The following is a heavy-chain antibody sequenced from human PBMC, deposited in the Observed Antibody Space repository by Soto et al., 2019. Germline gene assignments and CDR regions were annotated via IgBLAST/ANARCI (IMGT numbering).Heavy chain of an antibody. CDR1: GFSLSTSGVG. V-gene: IGHV2-5*01. Sequence: QITLKESGPTLVKPTQTLTLTCTFSGFSLSTSGVGVGWIRQPPGKALEWLALIYWNDDKRYSPSLKSRLTITKDTSKNQVVLTMTNMDPVDTATYYCAHTEKIPAARVGSWFDPWGQGTLVTVSS. J-gene: IGHJ5*02. CDR3: AHTEKIPAARVGSWFDP. CDR2: IYWNDDK. D-gene: IGHD2-2*01.